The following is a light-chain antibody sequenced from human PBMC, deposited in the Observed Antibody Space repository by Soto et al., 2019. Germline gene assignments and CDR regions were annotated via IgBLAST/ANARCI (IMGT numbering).Light chain of an antibody. CDR3: QQYGGLPT. V-gene: IGKV3-20*01. CDR2: GAS. Sequence: VLTKSPGTLSFSTGERVTLSCRASQSVTSSYIAWYQQKSGQAPRLLLYGASSRATGIPDRFRGSGSGTDFTLTISRLEPEDFAVYYCQQYGGLPTFGQGTKVDI. J-gene: IGKJ1*01. CDR1: QSVTSSY.